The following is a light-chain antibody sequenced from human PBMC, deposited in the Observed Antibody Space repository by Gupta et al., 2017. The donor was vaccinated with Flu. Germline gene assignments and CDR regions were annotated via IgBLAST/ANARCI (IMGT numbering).Light chain of an antibody. Sequence: QSLLTQPPSLSGAPGPSVTISCTGSSSNIGAGYDIHGYQQLPGTAPKLLIYGNSNRPSGVPDRFSGSKSGTSDSPAITRLQAEDEAEYDCQSYDSSLSGWVFGGGTKLTVL. CDR2: GNS. J-gene: IGLJ3*02. CDR3: QSYDSSLSGWV. V-gene: IGLV1-40*01. CDR1: SSNIGAGYD.